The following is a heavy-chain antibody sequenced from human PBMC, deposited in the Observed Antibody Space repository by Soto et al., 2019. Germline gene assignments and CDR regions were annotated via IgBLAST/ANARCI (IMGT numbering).Heavy chain of an antibody. CDR1: GGSISSYD. D-gene: IGHD6-13*01. CDR2: IYYSGST. Sequence: SETLSLTCSVSGGSISSYDWSWIRQPPGKGLEWIGYIYYSGSTNYNPSLKSRVTISVDTSKNQFSLKLSSVTAVDTAVYYCASSIAAAGMRFDYYYGMDVWGQGTTVTVSS. CDR3: ASSIAAAGMRFDYYYGMDV. J-gene: IGHJ6*02. V-gene: IGHV4-59*01.